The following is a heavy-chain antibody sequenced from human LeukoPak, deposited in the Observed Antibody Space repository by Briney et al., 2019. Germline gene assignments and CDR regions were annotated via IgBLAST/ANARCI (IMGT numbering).Heavy chain of an antibody. J-gene: IGHJ5*02. CDR2: IRYDGSNK. CDR3: AKSTHVYYYGSGSFSYPLPFDP. Sequence: PGGSLRLSCAASGFTFSSYVMHWVRQAPGKGLEWVAFIRYDGSNKYYADSVKGRFTISRDNSKNTLYLQMNSLRAEDTAVYYCAKSTHVYYYGSGSFSYPLPFDPWGQGTLVTVSS. D-gene: IGHD3-10*01. V-gene: IGHV3-30*02. CDR1: GFTFSSYV.